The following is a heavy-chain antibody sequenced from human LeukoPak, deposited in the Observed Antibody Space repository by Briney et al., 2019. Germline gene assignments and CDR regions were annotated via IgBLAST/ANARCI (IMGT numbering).Heavy chain of an antibody. CDR2: ISGSGGST. J-gene: IGHJ4*02. CDR3: AKAKGVTMIVVPPLL. D-gene: IGHD3-22*01. V-gene: IGHV3-23*01. CDR1: GFTFSSYG. Sequence: GGSLRPSCAASGFTFSSYGMSWVRQAPGRGLEWVSAISGSGGSTYYADSVKGRFTISRDNSKNTLYLQMNSLRAEDTAVYYCAKAKGVTMIVVPPLLWGQGTLVTVSS.